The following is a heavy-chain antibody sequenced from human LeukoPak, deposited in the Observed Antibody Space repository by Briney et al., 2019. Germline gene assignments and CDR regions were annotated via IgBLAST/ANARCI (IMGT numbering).Heavy chain of an antibody. CDR2: IRSEANSYAT. Sequence: GGSLRLSCAASGFTFSGSAMHWVRQASGKGLEWVGRIRSEANSYATAYAASVKGRFTISRDDSKNTAYLQMNSLKTEDTAVYYCTTLSGIAVAGTVLYWGQGTLVTVSS. J-gene: IGHJ4*02. CDR3: TTLSGIAVAGTVLY. CDR1: GFTFSGSA. V-gene: IGHV3-73*01. D-gene: IGHD6-19*01.